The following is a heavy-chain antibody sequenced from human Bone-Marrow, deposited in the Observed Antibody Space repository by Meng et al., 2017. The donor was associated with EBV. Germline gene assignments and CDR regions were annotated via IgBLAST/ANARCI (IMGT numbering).Heavy chain of an antibody. Sequence: CSRLSNPLQPISPTCAFSGGASGSGCYYWSWIRQPPGKGLEWIGYIYYSGSTYYNPSLKSRVTISVDTSKNQFSLKLSSVTAADTAVYYCASGSTAAGTDYWGQGTLVTVSS. D-gene: IGHD6-13*01. CDR3: ASGSTAAGTDY. CDR2: IYYSGST. CDR1: GGASGSGCYY. J-gene: IGHJ4*02. V-gene: IGHV4-30-4*01.